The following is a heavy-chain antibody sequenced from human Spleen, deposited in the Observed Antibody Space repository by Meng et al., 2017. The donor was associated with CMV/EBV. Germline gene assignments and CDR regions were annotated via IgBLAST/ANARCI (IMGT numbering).Heavy chain of an antibody. J-gene: IGHJ4*02. D-gene: IGHD3-9*01. CDR2: INPNTAVT. V-gene: IGHV1-2*06. Sequence: MASGYTFPGYSIPWVRPAPRQGLAWMGRINPNTAVTKYAQRFQGRVTMTRDTSISTAYMELSSLRSDDTAVYYCARGRLRYFDDFDYWGQGSLVTVSS. CDR1: GYTFPGYS. CDR3: ARGRLRYFDDFDY.